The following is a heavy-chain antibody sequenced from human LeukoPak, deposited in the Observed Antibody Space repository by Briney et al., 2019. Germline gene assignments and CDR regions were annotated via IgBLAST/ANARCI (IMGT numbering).Heavy chain of an antibody. V-gene: IGHV4-59*11. CDR1: GASINGHF. CDR2: VSDSGTT. J-gene: IGHJ4*02. Sequence: SETLSLTCTVSGASINGHFWSWIRQPPGKGLEWIGYVSDSGTTNYNPSLNSRLTMSVDTSKNQFSLQLTSVTAADTAVYYCARDSPDFFDRSGLNFLVYWGQGILVAVSS. D-gene: IGHD3-22*01. CDR3: ARDSPDFFDRSGLNFLVY.